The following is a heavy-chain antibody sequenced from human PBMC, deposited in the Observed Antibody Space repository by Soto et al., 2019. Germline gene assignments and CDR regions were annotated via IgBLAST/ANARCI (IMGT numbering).Heavy chain of an antibody. CDR3: ARGRTEINDYGDYADAFDI. Sequence: QVQLVQSGAEVKKPGASVKVSCKASGYTFTSYYMHWVRQAPGQGLEWMGIINPSGGSTSYAQKFQGRVTMTRDTSTSTVYMELSSLRSEDTAVYYCARGRTEINDYGDYADAFDIWGQGTMVTVSS. J-gene: IGHJ3*02. V-gene: IGHV1-46*03. D-gene: IGHD4-17*01. CDR2: INPSGGST. CDR1: GYTFTSYY.